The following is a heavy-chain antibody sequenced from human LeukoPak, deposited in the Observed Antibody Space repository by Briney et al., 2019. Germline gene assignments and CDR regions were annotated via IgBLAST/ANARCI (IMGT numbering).Heavy chain of an antibody. CDR2: ISYDGSNK. CDR3: AKDTPYNYYDSSGYFGY. CDR1: GLTFSSYG. Sequence: GGSLRLSCAASGLTFSSYGMHWVRQAPGKGLEWVAVISYDGSNKYYADSVKGRFTISRDNSKNTLYLQMNSLRAEDTAVYYCAKDTPYNYYDSSGYFGYWGQGTLVTVSS. V-gene: IGHV3-30*18. D-gene: IGHD3-22*01. J-gene: IGHJ4*02.